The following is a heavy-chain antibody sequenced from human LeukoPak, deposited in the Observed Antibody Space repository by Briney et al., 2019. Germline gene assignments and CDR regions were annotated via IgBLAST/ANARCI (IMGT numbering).Heavy chain of an antibody. CDR2: IYTSGST. CDR3: AAAAGTELRFKGYYFDY. J-gene: IGHJ4*02. Sequence: PSETLSLTCTVSGGSISSYYWSWIRQPAGKGLEWIGRIYTSGSTNYNPCLKSRVTMSVDTSKNQFSLKLSSVTAADTAVYYCAAAAGTELRFKGYYFDYWGQGTLVTVSS. CDR1: GGSISSYY. V-gene: IGHV4-4*07. D-gene: IGHD6-13*01.